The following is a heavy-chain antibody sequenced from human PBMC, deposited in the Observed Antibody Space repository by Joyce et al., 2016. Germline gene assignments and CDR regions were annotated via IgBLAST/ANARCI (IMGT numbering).Heavy chain of an antibody. D-gene: IGHD3-16*01. CDR1: GSTFSSSC. CDR3: ARGGISYYYAMDV. Sequence: QLVESGGGVVKAGGSLRLSCEASGSTFSSSCMRWFRQAPGKGVGWVAAISATSYYIFHAETVRGRFTVSRDNAKKTLYLQMNSLRAEDSAVFYCARGGISYYYAMDVWGQGTTVTVSS. V-gene: IGHV3-21*01. J-gene: IGHJ6*02. CDR2: ISATSYYI.